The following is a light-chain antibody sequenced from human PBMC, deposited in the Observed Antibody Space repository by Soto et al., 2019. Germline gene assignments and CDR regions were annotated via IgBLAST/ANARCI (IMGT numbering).Light chain of an antibody. J-gene: IGKJ5*01. V-gene: IGKV3-15*01. CDR3: QQYKDRPLT. Sequence: EIVMTQSPATLSVSPGEIATLSCRSSQSVGSNLAWYQQKSGQAPRLLIYSASTRATGIPARLSGSGSATEFTLTISSLRSEDFAVYYCQQYKDRPLTFGHGTRLEIK. CDR2: SAS. CDR1: QSVGSN.